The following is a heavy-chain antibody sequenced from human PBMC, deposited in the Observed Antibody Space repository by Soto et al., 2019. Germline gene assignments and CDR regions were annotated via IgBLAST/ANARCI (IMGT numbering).Heavy chain of an antibody. V-gene: IGHV4-31*03. D-gene: IGHD2-8*01. CDR1: GGSISSGGYY. CDR3: AGAGMLWFDVPAFDI. J-gene: IGHJ3*02. CDR2: IYYSGST. Sequence: SETLSLTCTVSGGSISSGGYYWSWIRQHPGKGLEWIGYIYYSGSTYYNPSLKSRVTISVDTSKNQFSLKPSSVTAADTAVYYCAGAGMLWFDVPAFDIWGQGTMVTVSS.